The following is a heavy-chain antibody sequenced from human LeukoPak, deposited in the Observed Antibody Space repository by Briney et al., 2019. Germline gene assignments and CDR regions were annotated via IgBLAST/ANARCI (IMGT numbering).Heavy chain of an antibody. J-gene: IGHJ4*02. Sequence: ASVKVSCTASGYTFTGYYMHWVRQAPGQGLEWMGWISPNSGATNYAQKFQGRVTMTRDTSISTAYMELSRLRSDDTAVYYCARVGRRAAAGTPFDYWGQGTLVTVSS. CDR1: GYTFTGYY. D-gene: IGHD6-13*01. V-gene: IGHV1-2*02. CDR2: ISPNSGAT. CDR3: ARVGRRAAAGTPFDY.